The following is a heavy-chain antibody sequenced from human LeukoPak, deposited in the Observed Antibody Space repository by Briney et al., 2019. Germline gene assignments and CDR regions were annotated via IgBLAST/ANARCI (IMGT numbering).Heavy chain of an antibody. CDR3: ARSITMVDYYYYGMDV. CDR1: DYLFSNYG. V-gene: IGHV1-8*02. J-gene: IGHJ6*02. Sequence: ASLKVSCKASDYLFSNYGFFWVRQAPGQGLEWMGWMNPNSGNTGYAQKFQGRVTMTRNTSISTAYMELSSLRSEDTAVYYCARSITMVDYYYYGMDVWGQGTTVTVSS. CDR2: MNPNSGNT. D-gene: IGHD3-10*01.